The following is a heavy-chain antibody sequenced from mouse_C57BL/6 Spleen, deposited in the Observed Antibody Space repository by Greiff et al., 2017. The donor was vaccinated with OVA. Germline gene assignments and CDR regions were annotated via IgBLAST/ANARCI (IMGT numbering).Heavy chain of an antibody. V-gene: IGHV1-55*01. CDR1: GYTFTSYW. CDR3: ANYYGSDWYFDV. CDR2: IYPGSGST. Sequence: VQLQQPGAELVKPGASVKMSCKASGYTFTSYWITWVKPRPGQGLEWIGDIYPGSGSTNYNEKFKSKATLTVDTSSSTAYMQLSSLTSEDSAVYYCANYYGSDWYFDVWGTGTTVTVSS. J-gene: IGHJ1*03. D-gene: IGHD1-1*01.